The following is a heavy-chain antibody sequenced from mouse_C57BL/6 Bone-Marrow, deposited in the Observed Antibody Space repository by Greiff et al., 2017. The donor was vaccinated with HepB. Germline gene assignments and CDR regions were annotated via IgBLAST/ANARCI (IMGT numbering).Heavy chain of an antibody. Sequence: EVNVVESGGGLVQSGRSLRLSCATSGFTFSDFYMEWVRQAPGKGLEWIAASRNKANDYTTEYSASVKGRFIVSRDTSQSILYLQMNALRAEDTAIYYCARDASYYYGSYWYFDVWGTGTTVTVSS. D-gene: IGHD1-1*01. J-gene: IGHJ1*03. CDR2: SRNKANDYTT. CDR3: ARDASYYYGSYWYFDV. CDR1: GFTFSDFY. V-gene: IGHV7-1*01.